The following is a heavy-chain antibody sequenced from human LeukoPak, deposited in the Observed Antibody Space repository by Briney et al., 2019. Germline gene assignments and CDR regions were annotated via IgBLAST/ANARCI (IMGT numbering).Heavy chain of an antibody. CDR3: ARGSAWERGSYDY. Sequence: PGGSLRLSCAASGFTFSSYGMHWVRQAPGKGLEWVAVIWYDGSKKYYADSVKGRFTISRDNSKNTLYLQMNSLRVEDTAVYYCARGSAWERGSYDYWGQGTLVTVSS. V-gene: IGHV3-33*01. J-gene: IGHJ4*02. CDR1: GFTFSSYG. D-gene: IGHD1-26*01. CDR2: IWYDGSKK.